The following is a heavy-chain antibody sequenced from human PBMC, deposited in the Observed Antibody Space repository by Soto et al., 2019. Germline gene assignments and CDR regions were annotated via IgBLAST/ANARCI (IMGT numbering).Heavy chain of an antibody. V-gene: IGHV3-23*01. CDR1: GFTFSSYA. Sequence: EVQLLESGGGLVQPGGSLRLSCAASGFTFSSYAMSWVRQAPGKGLEWVSAISGSGGSTYYAASVKGRFTISRDKSKNKLYLQMNSLRAEDTAVYYCAKGPYSSGYFIYRGQGTLVTVSS. CDR3: AKGPYSSGYFIY. D-gene: IGHD3-22*01. CDR2: ISGSGGST. J-gene: IGHJ4*02.